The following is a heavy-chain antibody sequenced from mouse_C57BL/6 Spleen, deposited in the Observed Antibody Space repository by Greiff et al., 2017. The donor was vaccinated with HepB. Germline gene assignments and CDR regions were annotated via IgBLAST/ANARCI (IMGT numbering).Heavy chain of an antibody. CDR2: IYPSDSET. D-gene: IGHD1-1*01. V-gene: IGHV1-61*01. CDR1: GYTFTSYW. Sequence: QVQLQQPGAELVRPGSSVKLSCKASGYTFTSYWMDWVKQGPGQGLEWIGNIYPSDSETHYNQKFKDKATLTVDKSSSTAYMQLSSLTSEDSAVYYCARSLFITTSRDYWGQGTTLTVSS. CDR3: ARSLFITTSRDY. J-gene: IGHJ2*01.